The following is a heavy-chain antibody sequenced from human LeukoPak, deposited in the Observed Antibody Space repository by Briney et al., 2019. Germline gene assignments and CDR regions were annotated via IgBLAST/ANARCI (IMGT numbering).Heavy chain of an antibody. Sequence: SVKVSCKVSGGTFSSYAISWVRQAPGQGLEWMGGIIPIFGTANYAQKFQGRVTITADESTSTAYMELSSLRSEDTAVYYCARDGSGSYRSIDYWGQGTLVTVSS. D-gene: IGHD3-10*01. V-gene: IGHV1-69*13. CDR2: IIPIFGTA. CDR1: GGTFSSYA. CDR3: ARDGSGSYRSIDY. J-gene: IGHJ4*02.